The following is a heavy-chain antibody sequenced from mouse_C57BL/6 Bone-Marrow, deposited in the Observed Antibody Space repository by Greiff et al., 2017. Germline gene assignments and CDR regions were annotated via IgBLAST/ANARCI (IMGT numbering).Heavy chain of an antibody. CDR3: ARHGHYYYGSSYYFDY. V-gene: IGHV1-62-2*01. D-gene: IGHD1-1*01. Sequence: QVQLQQSGAELVKPGASVKLSCKASGYTFTEYTIHWVKQRSGQGLEWIGWFYPGSGSIKYNEKFKDKATLTEDKSSSTVYMELSRLTSEDSAVDVCARHGHYYYGSSYYFDYWGRGTTPTVSS. CDR1: GYTFTEYT. J-gene: IGHJ2*01. CDR2: FYPGSGSI.